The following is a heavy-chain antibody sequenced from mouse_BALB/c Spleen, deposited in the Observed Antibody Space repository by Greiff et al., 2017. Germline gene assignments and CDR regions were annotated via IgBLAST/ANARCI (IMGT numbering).Heavy chain of an antibody. CDR2: ISDGGSYT. CDR1: GFTFSSYA. CDR3: ARDPFAY. J-gene: IGHJ3*01. Sequence: EVMLVESGGGLVKPGGSLKLSCAASGFTFSSYAMSWVRQTPEKRLEWVATISDGGSYTYYPDSVKGRFTISRDNAKNNLYLQMSSLKSEDTAMYYCARDPFAYWGQGTLVTVSA. V-gene: IGHV5-4*01.